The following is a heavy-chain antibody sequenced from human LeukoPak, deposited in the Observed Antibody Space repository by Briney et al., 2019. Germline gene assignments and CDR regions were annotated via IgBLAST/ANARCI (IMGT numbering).Heavy chain of an antibody. CDR3: ARDLLGGGTFHI. J-gene: IGHJ3*02. V-gene: IGHV3-53*01. Sequence: PGGSLRLSCAASGFTVSSNFMNWVRQAPGKGLEWVSDYADSVKGRFTISRDNSKNTLYLQMNSLRAEDTAVYYWARDLLGGGTFHIWGQGTMVTVSS. D-gene: IGHD3-16*01. CDR1: GFTVSSNF.